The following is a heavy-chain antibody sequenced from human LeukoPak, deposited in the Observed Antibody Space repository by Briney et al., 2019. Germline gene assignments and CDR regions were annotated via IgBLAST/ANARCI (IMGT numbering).Heavy chain of an antibody. CDR3: AREIMERGPGILTGSDYYYYGMDV. V-gene: IGHV4-39*07. Sequence: PSETLSLTCSVSGGSLSSSTYYWGWIRQPPGKGLEWIGSIYYSGSTCYNPSLKSRVTISIDTSKNQFSLKLSSVTAADTAVYYCAREIMERGPGILTGSDYYYYGMDVWGQGTTVTVSS. D-gene: IGHD3-9*01. CDR1: GGSLSSSTYY. CDR2: IYYSGST. J-gene: IGHJ6*02.